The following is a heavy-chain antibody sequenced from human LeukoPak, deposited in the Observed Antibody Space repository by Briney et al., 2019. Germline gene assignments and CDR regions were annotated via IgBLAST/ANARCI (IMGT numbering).Heavy chain of an antibody. CDR2: IHYSGST. Sequence: SETLSLTCTVSGGSISGYYWSWIRQPPGKGLEWIGYIHYSGSTYYNPSLKSRVTISVDTSKNQFSLKLNSVTAADTAVYYCAREGSGNTLGYWGQGTLVTVSS. CDR3: AREGSGNTLGY. D-gene: IGHD2-15*01. CDR1: GGSISGYY. V-gene: IGHV4-59*12. J-gene: IGHJ4*02.